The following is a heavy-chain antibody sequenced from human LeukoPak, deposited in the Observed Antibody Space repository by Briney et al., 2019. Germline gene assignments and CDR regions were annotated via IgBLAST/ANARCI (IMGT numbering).Heavy chain of an antibody. J-gene: IGHJ5*02. CDR3: ASAGDYEGWFDP. CDR1: GGCISRYI. Sequence: SETLSLTCAVAGGCISRYIWSWIRQPPGKGLEWIGYIYYSGSTNYNPSLKSRVTISVDTSKNQFSLKLSSVTAADTAVYYCASAGDYEGWFDPWGQGTLVTVSS. CDR2: IYYSGST. V-gene: IGHV4-59*01. D-gene: IGHD4-17*01.